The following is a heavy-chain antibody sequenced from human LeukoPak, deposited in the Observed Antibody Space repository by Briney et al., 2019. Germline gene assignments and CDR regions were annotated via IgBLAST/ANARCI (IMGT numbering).Heavy chain of an antibody. CDR2: IYPSGST. CDR1: GGSISSGNYY. D-gene: IGHD1-1*01. J-gene: IGHJ3*02. Sequence: PSETLSLTCTVSGGSISSGNYYWSWIRQPAGKGLEWIGRIYPSGSTNYNPSLKSRVTISADTSKNHFSLKLSSVTAADTAMYYCARVTTRSDAFDIWGQGTMVTVSS. V-gene: IGHV4-61*02. CDR3: ARVTTRSDAFDI.